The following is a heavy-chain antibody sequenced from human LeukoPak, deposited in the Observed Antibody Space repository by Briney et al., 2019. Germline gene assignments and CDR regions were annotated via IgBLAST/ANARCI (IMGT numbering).Heavy chain of an antibody. CDR3: ARSPCGYYYGSSAFDI. V-gene: IGHV4-39*07. Sequence: SETLSLPRTVSGGSIRSPNYYRVWIRQPAGKGLEWIGSIYYSGTTYYNPSLQSQATMAVDTHSNVFSLKLSSVTDAHASVYYCARSPCGYYYGSSAFDIWGQGTMVTVSS. CDR1: GGSIRSPNYY. J-gene: IGHJ3*02. D-gene: IGHD3-10*01. CDR2: IYYSGTT.